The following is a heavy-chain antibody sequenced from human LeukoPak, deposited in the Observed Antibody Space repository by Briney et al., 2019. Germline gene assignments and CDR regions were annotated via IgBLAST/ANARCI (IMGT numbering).Heavy chain of an antibody. CDR3: ARDVDWSYDL. V-gene: IGHV3-7*01. CDR1: GFTFSNYW. Sequence: GGSLRLSCVGSGFTFSNYWMNWVRQAPGKGLEWVANIKGSDKGHVDSVKGRFSVSRDDARNSLYLQMDSLRAEDTAVYYCARDVDWSYDLWGQGTVVRVSS. D-gene: IGHD5-12*01. CDR2: IKGSDK. J-gene: IGHJ4*02.